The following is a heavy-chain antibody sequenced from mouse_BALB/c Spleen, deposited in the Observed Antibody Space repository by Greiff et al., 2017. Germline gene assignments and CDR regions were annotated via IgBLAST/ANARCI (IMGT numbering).Heavy chain of an antibody. CDR3: ARPARAGAMDY. D-gene: IGHD3-1*01. CDR2: ILPGSGST. V-gene: IGHV1-9*01. CDR1: GYTFSSYW. J-gene: IGHJ4*01. Sequence: QVQLQQSGAELMKPGASVKISCKATGYTFSSYWIEWVKQRPGHGLEWIGEILPGSGSTNYNEKFKGKATFTADTSSNTAYMQLSSLTSEDSAVYYCARPARAGAMDYWGQGTSGTVSS.